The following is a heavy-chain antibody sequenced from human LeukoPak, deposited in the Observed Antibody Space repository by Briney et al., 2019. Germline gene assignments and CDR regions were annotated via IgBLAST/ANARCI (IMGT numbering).Heavy chain of an antibody. CDR1: GFTFSSYA. Sequence: GESLKISCAASGFTFSSYAMSWVRQAPGKGLEWVSAISGSGGSTYYADSVKGRFTISRDNSKNTLYLQMNSLRAEDTAVYYCAKTGSSGPYYYYYMDVWGKGTTVTVSS. D-gene: IGHD3-22*01. J-gene: IGHJ6*03. CDR3: AKTGSSGPYYYYYMDV. CDR2: ISGSGGST. V-gene: IGHV3-23*01.